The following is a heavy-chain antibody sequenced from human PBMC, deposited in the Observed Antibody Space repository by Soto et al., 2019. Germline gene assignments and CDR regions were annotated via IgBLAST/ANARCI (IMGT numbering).Heavy chain of an antibody. Sequence: EVQLVESGGGLVQPGGSLRLSCAASGFTVSSNYMSWVRQAPGKGLEWVSVIYSGGSTYYAASVKGSFTISRDNSKNTLYLQMNNLRAEDTAVYYWAREYHDYGSWEPSYMDVWGKGTTVTVSS. CDR3: AREYHDYGSWEPSYMDV. V-gene: IGHV3-66*01. D-gene: IGHD4-17*01. CDR1: GFTVSSNY. CDR2: IYSGGST. J-gene: IGHJ6*03.